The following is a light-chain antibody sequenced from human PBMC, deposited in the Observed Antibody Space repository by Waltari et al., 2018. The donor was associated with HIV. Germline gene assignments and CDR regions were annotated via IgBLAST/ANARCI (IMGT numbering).Light chain of an antibody. CDR2: SNK. CDR1: RSNIGSNP. CDR3: AVRDDRLNGVL. Sequence: QSVLTQPPSVSGTPGQKVTISCSGGRSNIGSNPVNWYQQLPGTAPKLLIYSNKQRSSGVPDRFSGSKSGTAASLAISGLQSDDETDYYCAVRDDRLNGVLFGGGTRLTVL. J-gene: IGLJ2*01. V-gene: IGLV1-44*01.